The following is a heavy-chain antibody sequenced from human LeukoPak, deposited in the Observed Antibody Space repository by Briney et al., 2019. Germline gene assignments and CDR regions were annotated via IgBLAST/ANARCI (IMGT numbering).Heavy chain of an antibody. CDR2: ISGSGGST. Sequence: GGSLRLSCAASGFTFSSYGMSWVRQAPGKGLERVSAISGSGGSTYYADSVKGRFTISRDNSKNTLYLQMNSLRAEDTAVYYCAKSLVATITSWGQGTLVTASS. V-gene: IGHV3-23*01. D-gene: IGHD5-12*01. CDR1: GFTFSSYG. J-gene: IGHJ4*02. CDR3: AKSLVATITS.